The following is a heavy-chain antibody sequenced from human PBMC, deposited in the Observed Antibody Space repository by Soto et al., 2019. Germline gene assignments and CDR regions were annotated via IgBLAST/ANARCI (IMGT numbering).Heavy chain of an antibody. J-gene: IGHJ6*02. D-gene: IGHD5-18*01. CDR1: GFTFSSYA. CDR3: AKAGDTAMVPGYYYYYGMDV. CDR2: ISGSGGST. Sequence: PGGSLRLSCAASGFTFSSYAMSWVRQAPGKGLEWVSAISGSGGSTYYADPVKGRFTISRDNSKNTLYLQMNSLRAEDTAVYYCAKAGDTAMVPGYYYYYGMDVWGQGTTVTVSS. V-gene: IGHV3-23*01.